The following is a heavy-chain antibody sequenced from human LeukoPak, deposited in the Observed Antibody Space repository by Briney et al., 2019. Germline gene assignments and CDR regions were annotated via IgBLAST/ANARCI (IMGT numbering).Heavy chain of an antibody. Sequence: SETLSLTCSVSGVSISSGSNYWGWIRQLPGKTLEWIGSIYYSGSTYYNPSLKSRVTISVDTSKNQFSLKLSSVTAADTAVYYCARAYYYGSGSAEYYFDYWGQGTLVTVSS. V-gene: IGHV4-39*07. CDR3: ARAYYYGSGSAEYYFDY. D-gene: IGHD3-10*01. CDR2: IYYSGST. J-gene: IGHJ4*02. CDR1: GVSISSGSNY.